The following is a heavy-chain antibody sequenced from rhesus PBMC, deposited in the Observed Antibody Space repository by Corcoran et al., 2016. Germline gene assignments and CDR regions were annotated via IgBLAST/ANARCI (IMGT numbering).Heavy chain of an antibody. V-gene: IGHV4S12*01. CDR3: ARDRGLGYGLDS. Sequence: QVQLQESGPGVVKPSETLSLTCAVSGGTISSGYYYWSWIRQPPGKGLEWIGGIYSNSKSPTNTPSLKSRVTISKDTSKNQFSLKLSSVTATDTAVYYCARDRGLGYGLDSWGQGVVVTVSS. CDR1: GGTISSGYYY. J-gene: IGHJ6*01. CDR2: IYSNSKSP. D-gene: IGHD3-9*01.